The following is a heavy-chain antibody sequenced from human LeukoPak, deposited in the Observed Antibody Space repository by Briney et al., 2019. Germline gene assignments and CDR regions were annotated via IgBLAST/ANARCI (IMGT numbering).Heavy chain of an antibody. V-gene: IGHV1-24*01. CDR2: LDPEYGET. Sequence: GASVKVSCKVSGGSLTRFSVHWVRQAPGKGLEWMGGLDPEYGETIYAQKFQGRVTMTEDTSTDTASLEPSSLRSEDTAVYYCTTLGEGDTVKMWGYSDYWGQGTPVTVTS. CDR3: TTLGEGDTVKMWGYSDY. CDR1: GGSLTRFS. D-gene: IGHD3-10*01. J-gene: IGHJ4*02.